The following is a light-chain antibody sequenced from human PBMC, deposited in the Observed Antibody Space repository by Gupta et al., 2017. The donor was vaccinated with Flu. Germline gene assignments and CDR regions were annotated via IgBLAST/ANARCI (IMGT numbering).Light chain of an antibody. V-gene: IGKV3-11*01. CDR3: RKHRLT. CDR1: QSVSSY. CDR2: DAS. J-gene: IGKJ2*01. Sequence: EIVLTQSPATLSLSPGERATLSYRASQSVSSYLAWYQQKPGQAPRLLIYDASNGATGIPARFSGSGSGTDFTLTISSLVPEDFAVYYCRKHRLTFGQGTKVEIK.